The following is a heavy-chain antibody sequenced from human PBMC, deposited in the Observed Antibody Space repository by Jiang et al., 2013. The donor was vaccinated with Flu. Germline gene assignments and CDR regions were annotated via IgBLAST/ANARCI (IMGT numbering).Heavy chain of an antibody. V-gene: IGHV4-59*01. J-gene: IGHJ5*02. CDR2: SITVGAP. CDR3: ARGLFTAMVTGGDWFDP. CDR1: VAPSVVTT. Sequence: LVKPSRPCPSPALSLVAPSVVTTGAGSGSPQGRGWSGLAISITVGAPNYNPSLKSRVTISVDTSKNQFSLKLSSVTAADTAVYYCARGLFTAMVTGGDWFDPWGQGTLVTVSS. D-gene: IGHD5-18*01.